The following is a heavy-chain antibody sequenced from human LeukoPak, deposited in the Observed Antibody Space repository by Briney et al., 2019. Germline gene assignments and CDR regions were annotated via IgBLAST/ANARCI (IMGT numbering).Heavy chain of an antibody. CDR3: ARESVAVAGTGFDY. D-gene: IGHD6-19*01. V-gene: IGHV4-61*08. J-gene: IGHJ4*02. Sequence: SETLSLTCAVCGGSINSGGYSWSWIRQPPGKGLEWIGYIYYSGSTNYNPSLKSRVTISVDTSKNQFSLKLSSVTAADTAVYYCARESVAVAGTGFDYWGQGTLVTVSS. CDR2: IYYSGST. CDR1: GGSINSGGYS.